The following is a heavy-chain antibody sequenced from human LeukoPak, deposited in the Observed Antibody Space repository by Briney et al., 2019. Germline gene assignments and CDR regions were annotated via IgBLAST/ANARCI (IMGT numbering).Heavy chain of an antibody. CDR3: AKVAYMEQYFDY. J-gene: IGHJ4*02. Sequence: GGSLRLSCAASGFTVSSNYMSWVRQAPGKGLEWVSVIYSGGSTYYADSVKGRFTISRDNSKNTLYLQMNSLRAEDTAVYYCAKVAYMEQYFDYWGQGTLVTVSS. CDR2: IYSGGST. D-gene: IGHD1-14*01. CDR1: GFTVSSNY. V-gene: IGHV3-53*01.